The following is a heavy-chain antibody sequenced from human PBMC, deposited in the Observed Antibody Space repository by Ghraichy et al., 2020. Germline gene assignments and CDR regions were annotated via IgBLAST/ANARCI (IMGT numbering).Heavy chain of an antibody. D-gene: IGHD4-17*01. Sequence: ASVKVSCKASGYTFTDYGLHWVRQAPGQRLEWMGWTSAGSGYTKYSQKFQGRFSITRDTSARTVSMEVSSLTSADTALYYCSRATASDTVIDYWGQGTLVSVPS. J-gene: IGHJ4*02. V-gene: IGHV1-3*01. CDR2: TSAGSGYT. CDR3: SRATASDTVIDY. CDR1: GYTFTDYG.